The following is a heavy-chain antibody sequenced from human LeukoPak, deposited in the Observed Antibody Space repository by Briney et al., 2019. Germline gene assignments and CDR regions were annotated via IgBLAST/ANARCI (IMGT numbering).Heavy chain of an antibody. Sequence: GGSLRLSCAASGFTFTTYAMSWVRQAPGKGLEWVASINHNGNVNYYVDSVKGRFTISRDNAKNSLYLQMSNLRAEDTAVYFCARGGGLDVWGQGATVTVSS. CDR3: ARGGGLDV. V-gene: IGHV3-7*03. D-gene: IGHD3-16*01. CDR2: INHNGNVN. CDR1: GFTFTTYA. J-gene: IGHJ6*02.